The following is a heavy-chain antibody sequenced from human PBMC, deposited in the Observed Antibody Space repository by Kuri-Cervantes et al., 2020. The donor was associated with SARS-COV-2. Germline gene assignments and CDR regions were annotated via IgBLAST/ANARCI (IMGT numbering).Heavy chain of an antibody. CDR3: TRVKLLWFGEFS. J-gene: IGHJ4*02. CDR2: IRSKAYGGTT. V-gene: IGHV3-49*03. CDR1: GFAFGDYA. D-gene: IGHD3-10*01. Sequence: GGSLRLSCTASGFAFGDYAMSWFRRAPGKGLEWVGFIRSKAYGGTTEYAASVKGRFTISRDDSKSIAYLQMNSLKTEDTAVYYCTRVKLLWFGEFSWGQGTLVTVSS.